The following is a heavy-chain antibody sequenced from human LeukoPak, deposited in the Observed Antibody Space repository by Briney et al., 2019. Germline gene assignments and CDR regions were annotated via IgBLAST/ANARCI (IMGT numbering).Heavy chain of an antibody. Sequence: GGPLRLSCAASGFTFSSSPMIWVPQAPGKGREWGSTLSGSGDRTYYADSVKGRFTISRDNSKTTLYLQMSSLRAEDTAVYYCAKDLLRGDYCSSGGDFDYWGKGTLVTVSS. J-gene: IGHJ4*02. CDR2: LSGSGDRT. CDR1: GFTFSSSP. D-gene: IGHD6-6*01. V-gene: IGHV3-23*01. CDR3: AKDLLRGDYCSSGGDFDY.